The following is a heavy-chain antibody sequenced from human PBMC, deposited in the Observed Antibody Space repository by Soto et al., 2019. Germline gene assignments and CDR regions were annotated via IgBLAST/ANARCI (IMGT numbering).Heavy chain of an antibody. CDR3: ASGGPAAKLQYYYYYCMDV. CDR1: GYTFTSYG. V-gene: IGHV1-18*01. J-gene: IGHJ6*03. Sequence: ASVKVSCKASGYTFTSYGISWVRQAPGQGLEWMGWISAYNGNTNYAQKLQGRVTMTTDTSTSTAYMELRSLRSDDTAVYYCASGGPAAKLQYYYYYCMDVWGKGTTVTVSS. CDR2: ISAYNGNT. D-gene: IGHD2-2*01.